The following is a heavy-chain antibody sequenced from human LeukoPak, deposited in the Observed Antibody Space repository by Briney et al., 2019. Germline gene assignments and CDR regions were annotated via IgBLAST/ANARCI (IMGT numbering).Heavy chain of an antibody. V-gene: IGHV1-69*13. J-gene: IGHJ4*02. D-gene: IGHD1-14*01. CDR3: ARDRVVGTPLYRY. Sequence: SVKVSCKASGGTFSSYAISWVRQAPGQGLEWMGGIIPIFGTANYTQKFQGRVTITADESTSTAYMELSSLRSEDTAVYYCARDRVVGTPLYRYWGQGTLVTVSS. CDR1: GGTFSSYA. CDR2: IIPIFGTA.